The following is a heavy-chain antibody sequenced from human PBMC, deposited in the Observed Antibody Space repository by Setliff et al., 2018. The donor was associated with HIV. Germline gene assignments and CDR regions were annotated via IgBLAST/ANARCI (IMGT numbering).Heavy chain of an antibody. Sequence: KPSETLSLTCAVSGYAISSGYYWGWIRRPPGKGLEWIAEVHHTGYLNYNPSLKSRVTISRDPSTKQFSLKMTSMTAADTAVYYCARQAWHYDRDGYFIDYWGQGMLVTVSS. CDR1: GYAISSGYY. J-gene: IGHJ4*02. V-gene: IGHV4-38-2*01. D-gene: IGHD3-22*01. CDR3: ARQAWHYDRDGYFIDY. CDR2: VHHTGYL.